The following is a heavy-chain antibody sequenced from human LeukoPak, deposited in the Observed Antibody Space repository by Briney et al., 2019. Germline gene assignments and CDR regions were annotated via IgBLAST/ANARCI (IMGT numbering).Heavy chain of an antibody. V-gene: IGHV3-9*01. CDR1: GFTFDDYA. CDR2: ISWNSGSI. D-gene: IGHD1-26*01. CDR3: AKDQSGSYYDTDFQH. Sequence: GGSLRLSCAASGFTFDDYAMHWVRQAPGKGLEWVSGISWNSGSIGYADSVKGRFTISRDNAKNSLYLQMNSLRAEDTAVYYCAKDQSGSYYDTDFQHWGQGTLVTVSS. J-gene: IGHJ1*01.